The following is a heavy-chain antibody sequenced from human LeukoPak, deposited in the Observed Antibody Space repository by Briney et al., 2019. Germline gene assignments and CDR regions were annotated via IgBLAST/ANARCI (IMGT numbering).Heavy chain of an antibody. Sequence: KTSETLSLTCAVYVGSFSGYYWIWIREPPQKGGEWSGEINHSGSTYYNPSLKSRVTISLDTSENQLCMKLRSVTAAATAVYYCARGPRLRFLEWSHKPAYYYCYMDVWGKGTTVTVSS. CDR1: VGSFSGYY. CDR2: INHSGST. J-gene: IGHJ6*03. D-gene: IGHD3-3*01. CDR3: ARGPRLRFLEWSHKPAYYYCYMDV. V-gene: IGHV4-34*01.